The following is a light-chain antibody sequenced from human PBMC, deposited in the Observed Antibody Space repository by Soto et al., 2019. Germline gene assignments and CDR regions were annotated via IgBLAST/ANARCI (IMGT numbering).Light chain of an antibody. V-gene: IGKV1-5*03. CDR3: QQYNGYPYT. CDR2: KAS. J-gene: IGKJ2*01. Sequence: DIQMTQSPSTLSASVGDRVTITCRASQNINSWMAWFQKKPGTAPKLLIYKASSVESGVPSRFSGSGSGTEFTLTISSLQPDDFATYYCQQYNGYPYTFGQGTKLEIK. CDR1: QNINSW.